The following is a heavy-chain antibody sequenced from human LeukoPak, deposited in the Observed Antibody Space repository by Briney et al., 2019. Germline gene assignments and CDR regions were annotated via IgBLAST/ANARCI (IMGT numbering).Heavy chain of an antibody. D-gene: IGHD3-10*02. Sequence: GGSLRLSCAASGLTFSIHWMNWVRQAPGKGLERVANINQDGSDKYYVDSVKGRFTISRDNTKNSLYLQMNSLRAEDTAVYYCAELGITMIGGVWGKGTTVTISS. J-gene: IGHJ6*04. CDR3: AELGITMIGGV. CDR2: INQDGSDK. CDR1: GLTFSIHW. V-gene: IGHV3-7*01.